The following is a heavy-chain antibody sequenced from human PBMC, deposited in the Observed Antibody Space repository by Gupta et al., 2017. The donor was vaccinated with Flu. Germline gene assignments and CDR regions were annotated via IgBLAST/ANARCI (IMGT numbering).Heavy chain of an antibody. CDR3: AKEIGSNVGYYYGMDV. J-gene: IGHJ6*02. Sequence: RVTISRDNAKNSLYLQMNSLRVEDTALYYCAKEIGSNVGYYYGMDVWGQGTTVTVAS. D-gene: IGHD3-22*01. V-gene: IGHV3-9*01.